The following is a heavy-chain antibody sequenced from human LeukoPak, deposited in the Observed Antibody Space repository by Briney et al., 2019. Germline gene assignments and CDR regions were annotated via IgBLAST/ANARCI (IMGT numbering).Heavy chain of an antibody. CDR3: ARDRAGQYFFDH. D-gene: IGHD3-10*01. CDR2: ISSSSTYI. Sequence: GGSLRLSCAASGFTFSSYGMNWVRQAPGKGLEWVSSISSSSTYIYYAESVKGRFTISRDNAKNSLYLQMNSLRAEDTAVYYCARDRAGQYFFDHWGQGTLVTVSS. V-gene: IGHV3-21*01. CDR1: GFTFSSYG. J-gene: IGHJ4*02.